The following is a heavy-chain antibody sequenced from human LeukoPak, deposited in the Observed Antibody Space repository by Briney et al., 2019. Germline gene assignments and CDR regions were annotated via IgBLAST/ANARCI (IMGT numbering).Heavy chain of an antibody. CDR3: ARDPTSSGWYPPYFDY. CDR1: GGSFSVYY. V-gene: IGHV4-34*01. CDR2: INHSGST. J-gene: IGHJ4*02. D-gene: IGHD6-19*01. Sequence: SETLSLTCAVYGGSFSVYYWSWIRQPPGKGLEWIGEINHSGSTNYNPSLKSRVTISVDTSKNQFSLKLSSVTPEDTAVYYCARDPTSSGWYPPYFDYWGQGTLVTVSS.